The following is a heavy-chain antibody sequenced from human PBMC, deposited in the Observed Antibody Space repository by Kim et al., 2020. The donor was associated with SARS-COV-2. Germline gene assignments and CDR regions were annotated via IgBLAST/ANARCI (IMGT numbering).Heavy chain of an antibody. D-gene: IGHD6-13*01. CDR3: AGGAAAGTPSWFDP. CDR1: GGSISSYY. Sequence: SETLSLTCTVSGGSISSYYWSWIRQPPGKGLEWIGSTYSSGSTNYNPSPKSRFTISVDTSKNQFSLKLSSVTAADTAVYYCAGGAAAGTPSWFDPWGQGTLVTVSS. CDR2: TYSSGST. J-gene: IGHJ5*02. V-gene: IGHV4-59*13.